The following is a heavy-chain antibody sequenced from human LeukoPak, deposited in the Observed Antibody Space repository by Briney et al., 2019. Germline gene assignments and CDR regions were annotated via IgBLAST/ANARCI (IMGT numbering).Heavy chain of an antibody. CDR2: IKSDGITI. J-gene: IGHJ4*02. CDR3: LRDLNWSLDQ. Sequence: GGSLRLSCAASGFTFSNYMMHWVRQAPGKGLVWVSRIKSDGITITYADSVKGRFTISRDNAKNTLYLQMNSLRAEDTAVYYCLRDLNWSLDQWGQGTLVTVSS. CDR1: GFTFSNYM. D-gene: IGHD1-20*01. V-gene: IGHV3-74*01.